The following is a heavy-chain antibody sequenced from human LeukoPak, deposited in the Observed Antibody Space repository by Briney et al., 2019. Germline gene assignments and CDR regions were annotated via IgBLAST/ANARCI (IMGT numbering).Heavy chain of an antibody. Sequence: PSETLSLTCTVSGGSISSGDYYWSWIRQPPGKGLEWIGYIYYSGSTYYNPSLKSRVTISVDTSKNQFSLKLSSVTAADTAVYYCARDPYCGGDCWGDAFDIWGQGTMVTASS. CDR1: GGSISSGDYY. CDR2: IYYSGST. D-gene: IGHD2-21*02. J-gene: IGHJ3*02. V-gene: IGHV4-30-4*01. CDR3: ARDPYCGGDCWGDAFDI.